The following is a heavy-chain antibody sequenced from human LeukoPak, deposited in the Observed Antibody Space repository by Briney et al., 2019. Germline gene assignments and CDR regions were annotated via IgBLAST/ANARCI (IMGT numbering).Heavy chain of an antibody. J-gene: IGHJ4*02. CDR1: GFTFSSYW. Sequence: GGSLRLSCAASGFTFSSYWMTWVRQAPGKGLEWVAHIKNDGSEKYYVDSVKGPFTISRDNAKNSLYLQMNSLRVEDTAVYYCARDPASAVPIDYLGQGTLVTVSS. CDR2: IKNDGSEK. CDR3: ARDPASAVPIDY. V-gene: IGHV3-7*01. D-gene: IGHD2-2*01.